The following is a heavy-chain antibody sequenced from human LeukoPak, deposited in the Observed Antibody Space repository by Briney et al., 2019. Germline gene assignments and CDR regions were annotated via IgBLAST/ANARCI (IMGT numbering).Heavy chain of an antibody. CDR1: GGSVSTISHF. V-gene: IGHV4-39*01. Sequence: KPSETLSLTCTASGGSVSTISHFWDWARQPPGKGLEWIVSLSDTGTTYYNPSLESRVTMSVDTSKNQFSLKLSSVTAADTAVYYCARRDHTGRSHAWFDPWGQGTLVTVSS. J-gene: IGHJ5*02. D-gene: IGHD1-14*01. CDR2: LSDTGTT. CDR3: ARRDHTGRSHAWFDP.